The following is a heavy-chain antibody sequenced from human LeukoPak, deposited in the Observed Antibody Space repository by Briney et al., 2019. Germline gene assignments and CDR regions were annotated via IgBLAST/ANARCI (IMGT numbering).Heavy chain of an antibody. CDR3: ASGKGFLFDQ. J-gene: IGHJ4*02. CDR2: ISGSGGST. V-gene: IGHV3-23*01. D-gene: IGHD3-3*01. Sequence: VSAISGSGGSTYYADSVKGRFTISRDNSKNTLYLQMNSLRAEDTAVYYCASGKGFLFDQLGQGTLVTVSS.